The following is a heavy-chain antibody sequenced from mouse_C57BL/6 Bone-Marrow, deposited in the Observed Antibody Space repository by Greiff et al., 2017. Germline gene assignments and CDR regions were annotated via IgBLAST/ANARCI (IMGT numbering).Heavy chain of an antibody. CDR2: IYIGNGYT. V-gene: IGHV1-58*01. CDR3: AVTTVVANYAMDY. J-gene: IGHJ4*01. CDR1: GYTFTSYG. D-gene: IGHD1-1*01. Sequence: EVKLMESGAELVRPGSSVKMSCKTSGYTFTSYGINWVKQRPGQGLEWIGYIYIGNGYTEYNEKFKGKATLTSDTSSSTAYMQLSSLTSEDSAIYFCAVTTVVANYAMDYWGQGTSVTVSS.